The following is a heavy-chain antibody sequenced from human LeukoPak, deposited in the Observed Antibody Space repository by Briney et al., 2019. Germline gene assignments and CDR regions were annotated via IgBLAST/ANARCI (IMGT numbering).Heavy chain of an antibody. D-gene: IGHD6-19*01. CDR3: AKEIIAVPGNYFDY. V-gene: IGHV3-53*01. J-gene: IGHJ4*02. CDR1: GFTVGSHH. CDR2: IYSDATT. Sequence: GGSLRLSCAASGFTVGSHHFMLWVRQAPGKGLEWVSVIYSDATTYYADSVKGRFTISRDGSKNTLYLQMNSLRVEDTAVYYCAKEIIAVPGNYFDYWGQGNLVTVSS.